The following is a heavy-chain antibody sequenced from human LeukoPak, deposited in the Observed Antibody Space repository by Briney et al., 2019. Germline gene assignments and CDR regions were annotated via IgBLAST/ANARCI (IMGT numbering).Heavy chain of an antibody. CDR2: ISYDGSNK. V-gene: IGHV3-30*18. Sequence: GGSLRLSCAASGFTFSSYGMHWVRQAPGKGLEWVAVISYDGSNKYYADSVKGRSTISRDNSKNTLYLQMNSLRAEDTAVYYCAKDRQQLSYTFDPWGQGTLVTVSS. CDR1: GFTFSSYG. D-gene: IGHD6-13*01. J-gene: IGHJ5*02. CDR3: AKDRQQLSYTFDP.